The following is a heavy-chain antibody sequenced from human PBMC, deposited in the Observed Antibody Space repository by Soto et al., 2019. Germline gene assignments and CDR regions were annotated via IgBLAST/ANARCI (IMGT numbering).Heavy chain of an antibody. CDR3: ARLNCSSTSCYYYYYGMDV. Sequence: SETLSLTCTVSGGSISSSSYYWGWIRQPPGKGLEWIGSIYYSGSTYYNPSLKSRVTISVDTSKNQFSLKLSSVTAADTAVYYCARLNCSSTSCYYYYYGMDVWGQGTTVT. J-gene: IGHJ6*02. D-gene: IGHD2-2*01. V-gene: IGHV4-39*01. CDR2: IYYSGST. CDR1: GGSISSSSYY.